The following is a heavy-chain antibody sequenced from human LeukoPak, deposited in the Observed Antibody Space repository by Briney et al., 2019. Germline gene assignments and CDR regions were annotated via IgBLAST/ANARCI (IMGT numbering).Heavy chain of an antibody. Sequence: PGGSLRLSCSASGFTFSTSWMSWVRQAPGKGLGWVSSISSSSSYIYYADSVKGRFTISRDNARNSLYLQMNSLRAEDTAVYYCARDRNMVTRLWTPTDYWGQGTLVTVSS. CDR1: GFTFSTSW. CDR3: ARDRNMVTRLWTPTDY. J-gene: IGHJ4*02. CDR2: ISSSSSYI. V-gene: IGHV3-21*01. D-gene: IGHD4-23*01.